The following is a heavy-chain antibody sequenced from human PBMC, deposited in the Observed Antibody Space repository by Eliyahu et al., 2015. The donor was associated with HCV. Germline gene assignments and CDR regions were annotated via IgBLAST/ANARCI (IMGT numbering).Heavy chain of an antibody. V-gene: IGHV1-69*02. J-gene: IGHJ4*02. CDR2: IIPHLNIV. CDR3: ARNYCTRITCYWDFGH. CDR1: GGTLGXNT. Sequence: QVQLVQSGAEVKKPGSSVTVSCKPSGGTLGXNTFNWVRXAPGQGLEWVGRIIPHLNIVNYAQKFQGRVAITADKSTSTVYMELRSLRSDDTAMYFCARNYCTRITCYWDFGHWGQGSQVNVSS. D-gene: IGHD2-2*01.